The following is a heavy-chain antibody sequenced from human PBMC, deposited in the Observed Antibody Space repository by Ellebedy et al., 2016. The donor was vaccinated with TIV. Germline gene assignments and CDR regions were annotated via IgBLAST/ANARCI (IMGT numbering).Heavy chain of an antibody. J-gene: IGHJ1*01. D-gene: IGHD4-17*01. CDR2: ISYDGSYK. Sequence: GESLKISXAASGFTLHTFAVHWVRQPPGKGLEWVALISYDGSYKYYADSVKGRFIISRDNSKNTVNLQMSSLMSQDTAVYYCARSSTTETLTTSLHHWGQGTLVTVSS. CDR3: ARSSTTETLTTSLHH. CDR1: GFTLHTFA. V-gene: IGHV3-30*04.